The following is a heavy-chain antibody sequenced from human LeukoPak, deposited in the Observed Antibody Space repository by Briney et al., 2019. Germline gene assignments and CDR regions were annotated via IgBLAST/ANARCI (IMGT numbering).Heavy chain of an antibody. D-gene: IGHD3-22*01. J-gene: IGHJ4*02. CDR1: GFTFSSYE. V-gene: IGHV3-48*03. CDR3: AREFYYDSSGYYLAYFDY. Sequence: PGGSLRLSCAASGFTFSSYEMNWVRQAPGKGLEWVSYISSSGSTIYYADSVKGRFTISRDNAKNSLYLQMNSLRAEDTAVYYCAREFYYDSSGYYLAYFDYWGQGTLVTVSS. CDR2: ISSSGSTI.